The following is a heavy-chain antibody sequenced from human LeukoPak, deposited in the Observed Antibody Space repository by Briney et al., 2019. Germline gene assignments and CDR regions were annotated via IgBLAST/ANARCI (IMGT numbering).Heavy chain of an antibody. Sequence: SGGSLRLSCAASGFTFDDYAMHWVRQAPGKGLEWVSGISWNSGSIGYADSVKGRFTISRDNAKNSLYLQMNSLRAEDTALYYCTRHAPKEDSQLVDYWGQGTLVTVSS. CDR3: TRHAPKEDSQLVDY. V-gene: IGHV3-9*01. CDR2: ISWNSGSI. D-gene: IGHD6-13*01. CDR1: GFTFDDYA. J-gene: IGHJ4*02.